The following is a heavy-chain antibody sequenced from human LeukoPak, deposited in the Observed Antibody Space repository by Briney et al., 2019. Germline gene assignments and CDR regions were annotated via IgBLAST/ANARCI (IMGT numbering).Heavy chain of an antibody. Sequence: ASAKVSCKASGYTFTSYAMNWVRQASGQGLEWMGWINTNTGNPTYAQGFTGRFVFSLDTSVSTAYLQICSLKAEDTAVYYCAREAIYDFPDYWGQGTLVTVSS. V-gene: IGHV7-4-1*01. J-gene: IGHJ4*02. D-gene: IGHD3-3*01. CDR2: INTNTGNP. CDR3: AREAIYDFPDY. CDR1: GYTFTSYA.